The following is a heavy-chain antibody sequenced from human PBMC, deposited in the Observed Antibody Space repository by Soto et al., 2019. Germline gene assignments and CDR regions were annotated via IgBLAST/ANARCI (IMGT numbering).Heavy chain of an antibody. CDR2: IYHRGDT. J-gene: IGHJ5*02. V-gene: IGHV4-30-2*01. Sequence: SETLSLTCAVSGGSINSGGYSWNWIRQPPGKGLEWIGHIYHRGDTYYNPSLKSRVTISVDRSKNQFSLNLNSVTAADTAVYFCARARTVGVEFWFDPWGQGTLVTVYS. CDR3: ARARTVGVEFWFDP. D-gene: IGHD4-4*01. CDR1: GGSINSGGYS.